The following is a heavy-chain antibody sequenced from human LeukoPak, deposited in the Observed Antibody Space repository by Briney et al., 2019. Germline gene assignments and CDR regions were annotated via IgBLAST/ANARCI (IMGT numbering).Heavy chain of an antibody. CDR2: INIGGTNT. V-gene: IGHV3-11*01. CDR3: ATDGAGFDT. J-gene: IGHJ5*02. CDR1: GFTFNDYY. Sequence: KSGGSLRLPCAASGFTFNDYYMSWIRQAPGKGLEWLSYINIGGTNTHYADSVKGRFTISRDNAKKSLYLEMNNLRAEDTAVYYCATDGAGFDTWGQGVLVTVSS.